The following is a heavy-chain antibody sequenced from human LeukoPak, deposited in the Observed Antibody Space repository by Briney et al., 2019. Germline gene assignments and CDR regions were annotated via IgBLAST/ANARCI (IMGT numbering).Heavy chain of an antibody. Sequence: PSQTLSLTCTVSGGSISSGGYYWSWIRQPPGKGLEWIGYIYHSGSTYYNPSLKSRVTISVDTSKNQFSLKLSSVTAADTAVYYCARGGSAYYSAYGMDVWGQGTTVTVSS. V-gene: IGHV4-30-2*01. CDR1: GGSISSGGYY. D-gene: IGHD2/OR15-2a*01. J-gene: IGHJ6*02. CDR3: ARGGSAYYSAYGMDV. CDR2: IYHSGST.